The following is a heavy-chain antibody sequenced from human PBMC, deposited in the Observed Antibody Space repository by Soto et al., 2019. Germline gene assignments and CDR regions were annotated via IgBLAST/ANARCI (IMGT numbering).Heavy chain of an antibody. CDR3: ARERSGYFDY. D-gene: IGHD2-15*01. CDR2: MNPNSGNT. V-gene: IGHV1-8*01. CDR1: GYTFTSYD. Sequence: QVQLVQSGAEVKKPGASVKVSCKASGYTFTSYDINWVRQATGQGLEWMGWMNPNSGNTGYAQKFKGRFTMTRNTSKSTVDMELSSLRSEDTAVYYCARERSGYFDYWGQGTLVTVSS. J-gene: IGHJ4*02.